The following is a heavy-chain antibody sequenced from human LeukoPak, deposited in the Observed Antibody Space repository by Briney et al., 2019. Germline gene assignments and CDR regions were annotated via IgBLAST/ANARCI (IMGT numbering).Heavy chain of an antibody. J-gene: IGHJ4*02. Sequence: GGSLRLSCAASRFTFSSYWMSWVRQAPGKGLEWVGNIKQDGSEKYYVDSVKGRFTISRDNAKNSLYLQMNSLRADDTAVYYCARDRPDYGDYVKDYCGQGTLVTVSS. D-gene: IGHD4-17*01. CDR1: RFTFSSYW. V-gene: IGHV3-7*01. CDR2: IKQDGSEK. CDR3: ARDRPDYGDYVKDY.